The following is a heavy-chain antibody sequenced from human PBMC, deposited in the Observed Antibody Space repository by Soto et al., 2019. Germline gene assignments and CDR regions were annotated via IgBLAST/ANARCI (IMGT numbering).Heavy chain of an antibody. CDR1: GGSFSGYY. V-gene: IGHV4-34*01. CDR3: ARAQRRPRTLLWFGDDI. CDR2: INHSGST. J-gene: IGHJ3*02. D-gene: IGHD3-10*01. Sequence: QVQLQQWGAGLLKPSETLSLTCAVYGGSFSGYYWSWIRQPPGKGLEWIGEINHSGSTNYNPSLKSRVTISVDTSKNQFSLKLSSVTAADTAVYYCARAQRRPRTLLWFGDDIWGQGTMVTVSS.